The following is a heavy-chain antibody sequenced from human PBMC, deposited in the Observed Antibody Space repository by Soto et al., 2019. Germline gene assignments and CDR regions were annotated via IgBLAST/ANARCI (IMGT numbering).Heavy chain of an antibody. CDR2: ISYDGSNK. J-gene: IGHJ2*01. D-gene: IGHD4-4*01. CDR1: GFTFSSYA. CDR3: ARGHMTTVLYFDL. Sequence: QVQLVESGGGVVQPGRSLRLSCAASGFTFSSYAMHWVRQAPGKGLEWVAVISYDGSNKYYADSVKGRFTISRDNSKNTLYLQMNSLRAEDTAVYYCARGHMTTVLYFDLWGRVTLVTGS. V-gene: IGHV3-30-3*01.